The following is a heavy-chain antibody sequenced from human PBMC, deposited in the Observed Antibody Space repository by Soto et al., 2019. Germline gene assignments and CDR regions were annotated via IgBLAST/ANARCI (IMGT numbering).Heavy chain of an antibody. CDR1: GYSFTNYW. CDR3: ARLSDFWSGYPPYYGMDV. V-gene: IGHV5-51*01. J-gene: IGHJ6*02. D-gene: IGHD3-3*01. CDR2: IYPGDSDT. Sequence: GESLKISCKGSGYSFTNYWIGWVRQMPGKGLEWMGIIYPGDSDTRYSPSFQGQVTISADKSISTAYLQWSSLMASDTAMYLCARLSDFWSGYPPYYGMDVWGQGTTVTVSS.